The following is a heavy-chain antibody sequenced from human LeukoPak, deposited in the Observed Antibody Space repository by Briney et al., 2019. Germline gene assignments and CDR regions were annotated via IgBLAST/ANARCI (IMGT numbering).Heavy chain of an antibody. J-gene: IGHJ3*02. CDR3: AREEGAPIAAANI. V-gene: IGHV1-2*02. Sequence: ASVKVSCKASGYTFTGYYIHWVRQAPGQGPEWMGYINPNTGGTNYVQKFQGRVTMTTDTSTSTAYMELKSLRSDDTAVYYCAREEGAPIAAANIWGLGTKVTVSS. CDR2: INPNTGGT. D-gene: IGHD6-13*01. CDR1: GYTFTGYY.